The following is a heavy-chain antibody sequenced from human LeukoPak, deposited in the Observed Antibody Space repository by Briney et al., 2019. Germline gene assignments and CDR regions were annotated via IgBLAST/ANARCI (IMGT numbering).Heavy chain of an antibody. D-gene: IGHD6-13*01. J-gene: IGHJ4*02. Sequence: GGSLRLSCAASGFTFSSYEMNWVRQAPGKGLEWVSSISSSSSYIYYADSVKGRFTISRDNAKNSLYLQMNSLRAEDTAVYYCAIGRGSWYLFDYWGQGTLVTVSS. V-gene: IGHV3-21*01. CDR3: AIGRGSWYLFDY. CDR1: GFTFSSYE. CDR2: ISSSSSYI.